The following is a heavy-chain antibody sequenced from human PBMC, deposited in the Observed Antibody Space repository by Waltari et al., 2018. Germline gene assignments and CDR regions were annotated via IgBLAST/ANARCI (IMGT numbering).Heavy chain of an antibody. J-gene: IGHJ6*02. Sequence: QVQLQESGPGLVQPSETLSLTCTASGGSISSYYWSWLRPPAGKGLEWLGRIYTSGSTNYNPSLKSRVTMSVDTSKNQFSLKLSSVTAADTAVYYCARVFDLDVWGQGTTVTVSS. V-gene: IGHV4-4*07. CDR2: IYTSGST. CDR1: GGSISSYY. CDR3: ARVFDLDV.